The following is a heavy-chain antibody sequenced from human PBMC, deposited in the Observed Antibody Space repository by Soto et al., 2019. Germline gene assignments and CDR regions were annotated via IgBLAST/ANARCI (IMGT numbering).Heavy chain of an antibody. D-gene: IGHD3-3*01. CDR2: ISYDGSNK. V-gene: IGHV3-30*18. CDR1: GFTFSSYG. Sequence: GVSLRLSCAASGFTFSSYGMHWVRQAPGKGLEWVAVISYDGSNKYYADSVKGRFTISRDNSKNTLYLQMNSLRAEDTAVYYCAKDWNYDFWSGPTPYYYFDYWGQGTLVTVSS. CDR3: AKDWNYDFWSGPTPYYYFDY. J-gene: IGHJ4*02.